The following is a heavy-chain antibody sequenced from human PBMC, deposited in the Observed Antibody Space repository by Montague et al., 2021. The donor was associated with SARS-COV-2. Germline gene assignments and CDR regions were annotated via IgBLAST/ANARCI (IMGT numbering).Heavy chain of an antibody. V-gene: IGHV6-1*01. J-gene: IGHJ4*02. CDR1: GDSVSSNSAT. D-gene: IGHD1-26*01. Sequence: CAISGDSVSSNSATWHWIRQSPSRGLEWLGRTYYRSRWSNDYAVXXRSRMIINPDTSTNQFSLQLSSVTPEDTAVYFCARERWAVGVSFDYWGQGTLVTVSS. CDR3: ARERWAVGVSFDY. CDR2: TYYRSRWSN.